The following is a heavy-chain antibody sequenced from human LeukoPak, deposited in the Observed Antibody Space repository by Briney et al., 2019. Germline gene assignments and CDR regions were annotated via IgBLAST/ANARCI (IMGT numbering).Heavy chain of an antibody. Sequence: GGSLRHTCAASGFTFSSYWMSWVRQAPGKGLEWVANIKQDGSEKYYVDSVKGRFTISRDNAKNSLYLQMNSLRAEDTAVYYCATDGSGSYYQYYYYYYYMDVWGKGTTVTVSS. CDR3: ATDGSGSYYQYYYYYYYMDV. J-gene: IGHJ6*03. CDR2: IKQDGSEK. V-gene: IGHV3-7*01. CDR1: GFTFSSYW. D-gene: IGHD3-10*01.